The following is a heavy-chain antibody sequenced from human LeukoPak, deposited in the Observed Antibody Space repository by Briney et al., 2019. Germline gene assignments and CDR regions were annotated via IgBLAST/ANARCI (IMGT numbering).Heavy chain of an antibody. Sequence: ALVKVSCKASGHTFTSYGISWVRQAPGQGLEWMGWISAYNGNTNYAQKLQGRVTMTTDTSTSTAYMELRSLRSDDTAVYYCARRSQRFLEWLPHFDYWGQGTLVTVSS. J-gene: IGHJ4*02. D-gene: IGHD3-3*01. CDR1: GHTFTSYG. CDR3: ARRSQRFLEWLPHFDY. V-gene: IGHV1-18*01. CDR2: ISAYNGNT.